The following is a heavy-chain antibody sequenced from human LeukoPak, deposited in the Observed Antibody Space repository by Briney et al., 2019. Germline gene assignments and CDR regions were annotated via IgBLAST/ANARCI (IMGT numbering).Heavy chain of an antibody. Sequence: SQTLSLTCAISGDSVSSNSAAWNWIRLSPSRGLEWLGRTYYRSKWYNDYAVSVKSRITINPDTSKNQFSLQLNSVTPEDTAVYYCARLTYDILTGWVWFDPWGQGTLVTVSS. J-gene: IGHJ5*02. D-gene: IGHD3-9*01. V-gene: IGHV6-1*01. CDR2: TYYRSKWYN. CDR1: GDSVSSNSAA. CDR3: ARLTYDILTGWVWFDP.